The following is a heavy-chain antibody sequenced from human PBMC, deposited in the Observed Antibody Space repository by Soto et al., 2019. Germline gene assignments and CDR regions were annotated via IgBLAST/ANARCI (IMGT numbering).Heavy chain of an antibody. Sequence: QVQLQESGPGLVKPSQTLSLTCTVSGGSISSGGYYWSWIRQHPGKGLEWIGYIYYSGSTYYNPPPKRRVTIAVDTSKNQFSLKLSSVTAADTAVYYCAREGVVAATTDYYYGMDVWGQGTTVTVSS. CDR3: AREGVVAATTDYYYGMDV. CDR1: GGSISSGGYY. CDR2: IYYSGST. D-gene: IGHD2-15*01. V-gene: IGHV4-31*03. J-gene: IGHJ6*02.